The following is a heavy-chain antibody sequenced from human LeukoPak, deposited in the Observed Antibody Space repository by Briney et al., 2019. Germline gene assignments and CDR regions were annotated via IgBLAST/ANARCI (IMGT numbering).Heavy chain of an antibody. V-gene: IGHV4-59*12. D-gene: IGHD7-27*01. CDR2: TYNSGST. J-gene: IGHJ6*03. CDR1: GGSISTYY. Sequence: SETLSLTCTVSGGSISTYYWSWIRQPPGKGLEWIGYTYNSGSTDYNPSLKSRVTISVDTSKDQFSLKLSSVTAADTAVYYCARDGSNWGSAYYYMDVWGKGTTVTVSS. CDR3: ARDGSNWGSAYYYMDV.